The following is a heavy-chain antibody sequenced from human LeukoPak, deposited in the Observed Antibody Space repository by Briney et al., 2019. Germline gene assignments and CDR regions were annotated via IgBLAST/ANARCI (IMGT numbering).Heavy chain of an antibody. J-gene: IGHJ6*04. Sequence: GGSLRLSCAASVFTCSSYGMNWVRQAPGKGLEWVAVIWYDGSNKYYADSVKGRFTISRDNSKNTLYLQMNSLRAEDTAVYYCAREPVPDLGYCSSTSCLYGMDVWGKGTTVTVSS. V-gene: IGHV3-33*01. CDR1: VFTCSSYG. CDR3: AREPVPDLGYCSSTSCLYGMDV. CDR2: IWYDGSNK. D-gene: IGHD2-2*01.